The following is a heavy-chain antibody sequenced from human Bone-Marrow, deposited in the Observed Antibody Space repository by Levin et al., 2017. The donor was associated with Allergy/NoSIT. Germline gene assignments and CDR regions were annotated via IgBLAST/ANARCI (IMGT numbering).Heavy chain of an antibody. CDR3: AKDLNERGPGDPDYGDYGDGSA. J-gene: IGHJ4*02. D-gene: IGHD4-17*01. Sequence: SGGSLRLSCAASGFTFSSYGMHWVRQAPGKGLEWVAVISYDGSNKYYADSVKGRFTISRDNSKNTLYLQMNSLRAEDTAVYYCAKDLNERGPGDPDYGDYGDGSAGGQGTLVTVSS. CDR2: ISYDGSNK. CDR1: GFTFSSYG. V-gene: IGHV3-30*18.